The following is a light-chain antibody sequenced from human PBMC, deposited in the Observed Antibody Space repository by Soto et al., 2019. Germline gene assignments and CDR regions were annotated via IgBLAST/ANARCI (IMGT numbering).Light chain of an antibody. CDR3: QHYNSYSEA. Sequence: DIQMTQSPSSLSASVGDRVTITCRASQGISSYLAWYQQKPGKAPKLLIYKASTLKSGVPSRFSGSGSGTEFTLTISSLQPDDFATYYCQHYNSYSEAFGQGTKVDI. J-gene: IGKJ1*01. V-gene: IGKV1-5*03. CDR1: QGISSY. CDR2: KAS.